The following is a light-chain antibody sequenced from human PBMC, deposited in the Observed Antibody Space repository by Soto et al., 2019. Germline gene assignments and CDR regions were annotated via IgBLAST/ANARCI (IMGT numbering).Light chain of an antibody. Sequence: QSVLTQPASVSGSPGQSITISFTGTSSDVGGYNYVSWYQQHPGKAPKLMIYDVSNRPSGVSNRFSGSKSGNTASLTISGLQAEDEADYYCSSYTSSSTRLLVFGTGTKVTVL. CDR2: DVS. J-gene: IGLJ1*01. CDR1: SSDVGGYNY. CDR3: SSYTSSSTRLLV. V-gene: IGLV2-14*01.